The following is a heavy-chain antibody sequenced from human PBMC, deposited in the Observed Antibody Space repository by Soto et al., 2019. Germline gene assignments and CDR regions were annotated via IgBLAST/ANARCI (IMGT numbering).Heavy chain of an antibody. Sequence: SVKVSCKASGGTFSSYAISWVRQAPGQGLEWMGGIIPIFGTANYAQKFQGRVTITADESTSTAYMELSSLRSEDTAVYYCARDFLYSSSIKYFDYWGQGTLVTVSS. V-gene: IGHV1-69*13. CDR1: GGTFSSYA. CDR2: IIPIFGTA. J-gene: IGHJ4*02. D-gene: IGHD6-6*01. CDR3: ARDFLYSSSIKYFDY.